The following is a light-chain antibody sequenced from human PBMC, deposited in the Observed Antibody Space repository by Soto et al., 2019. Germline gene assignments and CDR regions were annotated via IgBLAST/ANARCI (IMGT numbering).Light chain of an antibody. J-gene: IGKJ1*01. Sequence: EIVLTQSPGTLSLSPGERAALSCRASQSVSSSYLAWYQQKPGQAPRLLIYGASSRATGIPDRFSGSGSGTDFTLTISRLEPEDFAEYYCQQYGSSWWTFGQGTKVDIK. CDR2: GAS. CDR1: QSVSSSY. CDR3: QQYGSSWWT. V-gene: IGKV3-20*01.